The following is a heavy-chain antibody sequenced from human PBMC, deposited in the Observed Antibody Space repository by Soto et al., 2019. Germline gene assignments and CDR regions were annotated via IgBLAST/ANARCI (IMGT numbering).Heavy chain of an antibody. J-gene: IGHJ1*01. CDR2: IYPGDSDT. CDR3: ARGGGSSQAPDGNFQH. CDR1: GYSFTSYW. Sequence: GESLKISCKGSGYSFTSYWIGWVRQMPGKGLEWMGIIYPGDSDTRYSPSFQGQVTISADKSISTAYLQWSSLKASDTAMYYCARGGGSSQAPDGNFQHWGQGTLVTVSS. V-gene: IGHV5-51*01. D-gene: IGHD6-13*01.